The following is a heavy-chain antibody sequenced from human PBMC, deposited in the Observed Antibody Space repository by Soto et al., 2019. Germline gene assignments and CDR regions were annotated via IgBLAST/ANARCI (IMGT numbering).Heavy chain of an antibody. Sequence: QLQLQESGPGLVKPSETLSLTCTVSGGSISSNNYYWGWIRQPPRKGLEWIGSMYYSGTTYYNPSLKNRLTISVDTSKNQFSLKLSSVTAADTAVYYCARHRLLTPPVYWGQGTLVTVSS. CDR2: MYYSGTT. CDR1: GGSISSNNYY. J-gene: IGHJ4*02. CDR3: ARHRLLTPPVY. D-gene: IGHD1-26*01. V-gene: IGHV4-39*01.